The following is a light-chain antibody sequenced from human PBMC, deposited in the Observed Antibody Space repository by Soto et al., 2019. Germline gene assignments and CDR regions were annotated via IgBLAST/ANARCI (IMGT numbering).Light chain of an antibody. CDR2: AAS. CDR3: QQYYNWPPLT. CDR1: QSVGSN. V-gene: IGKV3-15*01. J-gene: IGKJ4*01. Sequence: EVVMKQPPATLSVSPGERATLSCRASQSVGSNLAWYQQKPGQAPRLLIYAASTRATGIPARFSGSGSGTEFTLTISSLQSEDFAVYYCQQYYNWPPLTFGGGTKVDIK.